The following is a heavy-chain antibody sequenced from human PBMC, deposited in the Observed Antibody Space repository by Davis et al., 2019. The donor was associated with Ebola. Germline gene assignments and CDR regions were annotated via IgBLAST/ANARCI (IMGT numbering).Heavy chain of an antibody. V-gene: IGHV1-46*01. Sequence: ASVKVSCKASGYTFTGYYMHWVRQAPGQGLEWMGGIIPIFGTANYAQKFQGRVTMTRDTSTRTVYMELRSLRSEDTALYYCARVGYSSGYGLSGMDVWGQGTTVTVSS. CDR3: ARVGYSSGYGLSGMDV. D-gene: IGHD6-25*01. CDR1: GYTFTGYY. J-gene: IGHJ6*02. CDR2: IIPIFGTA.